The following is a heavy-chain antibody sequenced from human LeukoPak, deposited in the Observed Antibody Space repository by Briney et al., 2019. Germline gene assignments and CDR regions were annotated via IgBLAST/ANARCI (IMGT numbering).Heavy chain of an antibody. Sequence: SETLSLTCTVSGGSISSSSYYWGWIRQPPGKGLEWIGSIYYSGSTYYNPSLKSRVTISVDTSKNQFSLKLSSVTAADTAVYYCARGGYYDFWSGYSVGSFDYWGQGTLVTVSS. D-gene: IGHD3-3*01. CDR3: ARGGYYDFWSGYSVGSFDY. CDR2: IYYSGST. CDR1: GGSISSSSYY. V-gene: IGHV4-39*07. J-gene: IGHJ4*02.